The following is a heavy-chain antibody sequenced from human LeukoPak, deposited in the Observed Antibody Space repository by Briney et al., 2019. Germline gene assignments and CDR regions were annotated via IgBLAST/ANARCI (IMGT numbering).Heavy chain of an antibody. Sequence: SETLSLTCTVSGGSISSHYWSWIRQPPGKGLEWIGYIYYSGSTNYNPSLKSRVTISVDTSKNQFSLKLSSVTAADTAVYYCARGMDSSGYYSYYYYYMDVWGKGTTVTVSS. CDR1: GGSISSHY. CDR2: IYYSGST. CDR3: ARGMDSSGYYSYYYYYMDV. V-gene: IGHV4-59*11. D-gene: IGHD3-22*01. J-gene: IGHJ6*03.